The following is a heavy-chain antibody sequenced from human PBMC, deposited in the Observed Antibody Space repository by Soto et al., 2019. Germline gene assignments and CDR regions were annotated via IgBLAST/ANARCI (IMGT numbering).Heavy chain of an antibody. CDR2: INPKSGYT. D-gene: IGHD1-26*01. CDR1: GYTFTGDY. CDR3: ARYTGSNSLFDS. V-gene: IGHV1-2*02. Sequence: QVQLVQSGAEVKKPGASVSVSCKASGYTFTGDYLHWVRQAPGQGLEWMAWINPKSGYTKSAQKFQARVTLTRDTSISTAYMELRRLGSEDTAVYFCARYTGSNSLFDSWGQGTLVTVSS. J-gene: IGHJ4*02.